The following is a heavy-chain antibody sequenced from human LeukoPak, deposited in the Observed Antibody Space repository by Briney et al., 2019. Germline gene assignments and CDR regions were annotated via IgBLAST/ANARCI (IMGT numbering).Heavy chain of an antibody. CDR2: IIPIFGTA. D-gene: IGHD2-15*01. CDR1: GGTFSSYA. CDR3: ARVDVVRSGGSCYLCAPDY. J-gene: IGHJ4*02. Sequence: SVKVSCKASGGTFSSYAISWVRQAPGQGLEWMGRIIPIFGTANYAQKFQGRVTITTDESTSTAYMELRSLRSDDTAVYYCARVDVVRSGGSCYLCAPDYWGQGTLVTVSS. V-gene: IGHV1-69*05.